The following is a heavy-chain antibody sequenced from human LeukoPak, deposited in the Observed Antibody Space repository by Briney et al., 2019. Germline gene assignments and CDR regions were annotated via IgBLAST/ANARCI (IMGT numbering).Heavy chain of an antibody. CDR3: ARMLVGYCSGGSCYSRFWYYYYGMDV. J-gene: IGHJ6*02. CDR2: INHSGST. D-gene: IGHD2-15*01. V-gene: IGHV4-34*01. CDR1: GGSFSGYY. Sequence: SETRSLTCAVYGGSFSGYYWSWIRQPPGKGLEWIGEINHSGSTNYNPSLKSRVTISVDTSKNQFSLKLSSVTAADTAVYYCARMLVGYCSGGSCYSRFWYYYYGMDVWGQGTTVTVSS.